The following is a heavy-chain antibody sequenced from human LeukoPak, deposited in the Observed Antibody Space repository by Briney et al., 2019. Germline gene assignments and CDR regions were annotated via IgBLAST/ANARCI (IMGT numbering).Heavy chain of an antibody. V-gene: IGHV4-34*01. CDR1: GGSFSGYY. Sequence: PSETLSLTCAVYGGSFSGYYWSWIRQPPGKGLEWIGEINHSGSTNYNPSLKSRVTISVDTSKNQFSLKPSSVTAADTAVYYCARGLSAIVYWGQGTLVTVSS. D-gene: IGHD2-15*01. J-gene: IGHJ4*02. CDR2: INHSGST. CDR3: ARGLSAIVY.